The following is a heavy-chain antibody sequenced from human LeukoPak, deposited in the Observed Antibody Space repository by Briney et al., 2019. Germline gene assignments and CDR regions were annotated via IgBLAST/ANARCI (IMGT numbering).Heavy chain of an antibody. J-gene: IGHJ6*03. V-gene: IGHV1-2*02. CDR3: ARGYYDSSGYWGPDYYYYYMDV. D-gene: IGHD3-22*01. CDR1: GYTFTDYY. CDR2: INPNSGGT. Sequence: ASVKVSCKASGYTFTDYYMHWVRQAPGQGLEWMGWINPNSGGTNYAQKFQGRVTMTRDTSISTAYMELSRLRSDDTAVYYCARGYYDSSGYWGPDYYYYYMDVWGKGTTVTISS.